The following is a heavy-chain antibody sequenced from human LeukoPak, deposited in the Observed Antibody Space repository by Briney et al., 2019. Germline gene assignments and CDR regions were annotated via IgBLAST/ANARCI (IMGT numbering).Heavy chain of an antibody. CDR2: ISYDGIIE. CDR3: ARDISTGRSIKYFFDY. D-gene: IGHD2-8*02. J-gene: IGHJ4*02. Sequence: PGGSLRLSCAASGFAFSSYAMHWVRQAPGKGLEWVAIISYDGIIEDYSDSVKGRFTISRDNLKNTLFLQMSSLRDEDTAVYYCARDISTGRSIKYFFDYWGQGSLVTVSS. V-gene: IGHV3-30*04. CDR1: GFAFSSYA.